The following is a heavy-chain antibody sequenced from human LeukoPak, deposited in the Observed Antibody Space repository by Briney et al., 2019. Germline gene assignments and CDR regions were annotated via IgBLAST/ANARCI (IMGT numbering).Heavy chain of an antibody. V-gene: IGHV4-31*03. CDR3: ARDKSGSGSYTDDYYAMDV. J-gene: IGHJ6*04. D-gene: IGHD3-10*01. Sequence: PSQTLSLTCSVSGGAISSAGYYWSWIRQHPGKGLGWIGDIYYSGNTYYNPSLKSRVTISVDTSKNQFSLKLSSVTAADTAIYYCARDKSGSGSYTDDYYAMDVWGKGTTVTVSS. CDR2: IYYSGNT. CDR1: GGAISSAGYY.